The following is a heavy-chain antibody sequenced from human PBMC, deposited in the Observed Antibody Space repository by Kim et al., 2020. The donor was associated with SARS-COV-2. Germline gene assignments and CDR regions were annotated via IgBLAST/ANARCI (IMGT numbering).Heavy chain of an antibody. V-gene: IGHV3-9*01. CDR3: AKDTRGYSYGYLDY. CDR2: ISWNSGSI. J-gene: IGHJ4*02. Sequence: GGSLRLSCAASGFTFDDYAMHWVRQAPGKGLEWVSGISWNSGSIGYADSVKGRFTIPRDNAKNSLYLQMNSLRAEDTALYYCAKDTRGYSYGYLDYWGQGTLVPVSS. D-gene: IGHD5-18*01. CDR1: GFTFDDYA.